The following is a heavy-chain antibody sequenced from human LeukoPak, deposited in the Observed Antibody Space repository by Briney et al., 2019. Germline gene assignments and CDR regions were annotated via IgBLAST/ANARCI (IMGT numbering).Heavy chain of an antibody. Sequence: SETLSPTCAVSGYSISSGYYWGWIRQPPGKGLEWIGSIYHSGSTYYNPSLKSRVTISVDTSKNQFSLKLSSVTAADTAVYYCARESSTSCYDYWGQGTLVTVSS. V-gene: IGHV4-38-2*02. CDR1: GYSISSGYY. D-gene: IGHD2-2*01. CDR2: IYHSGST. CDR3: ARESSTSCYDY. J-gene: IGHJ4*02.